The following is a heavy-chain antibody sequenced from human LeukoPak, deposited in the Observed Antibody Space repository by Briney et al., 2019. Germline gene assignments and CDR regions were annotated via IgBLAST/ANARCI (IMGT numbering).Heavy chain of an antibody. D-gene: IGHD3-10*01. Sequence: GGSLRLSCAASGFSFSSYDINWVRRAPGKGLEWVSSITSNSHYIYYADSVKGRFTISRDNAKNSLYLQMNSLRAEDTAVYYCASHFASGSFDYWGQGTLVTVSS. CDR3: ASHFASGSFDY. CDR2: ITSNSHYI. J-gene: IGHJ4*02. CDR1: GFSFSSYD. V-gene: IGHV3-21*01.